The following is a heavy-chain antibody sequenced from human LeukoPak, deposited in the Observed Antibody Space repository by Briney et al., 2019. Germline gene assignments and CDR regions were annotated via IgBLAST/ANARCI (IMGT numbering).Heavy chain of an antibody. V-gene: IGHV3-23*01. Sequence: GGSLRHSCAASGFTFNSYAMSWVREAPGKGLEWVSAISGSGSSTYYADSVKGRFTISRDNSKNTLYLQMNSLRAEDTAVYYCAKGSGYFGSGSYGFDYWGQGTLVTVSS. CDR3: AKGSGYFGSGSYGFDY. J-gene: IGHJ4*02. D-gene: IGHD3-10*01. CDR1: GFTFNSYA. CDR2: ISGSGSST.